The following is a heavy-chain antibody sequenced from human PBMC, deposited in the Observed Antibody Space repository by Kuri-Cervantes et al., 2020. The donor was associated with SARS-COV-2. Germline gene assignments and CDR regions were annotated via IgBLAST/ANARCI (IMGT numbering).Heavy chain of an antibody. Sequence: ASVKVSCKASGYTYTSYGISWVRQAPGQGLEWMGWISAYNGNTNYAQKLQGRVTMTTDTSTSTAYMALRSLRSDDTAVYYCARTGVRFLERLSKDADAFDIWGQGTMVTVSS. CDR1: GYTYTSYG. D-gene: IGHD3-3*01. CDR2: ISAYNGNT. CDR3: ARTGVRFLERLSKDADAFDI. V-gene: IGHV1-18*01. J-gene: IGHJ3*02.